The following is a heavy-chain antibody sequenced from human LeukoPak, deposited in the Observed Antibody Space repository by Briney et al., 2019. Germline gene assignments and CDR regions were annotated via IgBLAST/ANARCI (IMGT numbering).Heavy chain of an antibody. J-gene: IGHJ4*02. Sequence: PGGSLRLSCEASGFTFTSYWMSWVRQAPGKGPEWVAHIKENGNEQYYADSVKGRFTISRDNVKQSLGLQMNSLRVEDTAVYYCAKDVNPYTVYYDSSGQVGYFDYWGQGTLVTVSS. V-gene: IGHV3-7*03. D-gene: IGHD3-22*01. CDR3: AKDVNPYTVYYDSSGQVGYFDY. CDR1: GFTFTSYW. CDR2: IKENGNEQ.